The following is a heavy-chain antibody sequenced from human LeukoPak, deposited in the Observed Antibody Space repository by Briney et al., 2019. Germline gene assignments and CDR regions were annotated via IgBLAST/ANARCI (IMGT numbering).Heavy chain of an antibody. J-gene: IGHJ4*02. CDR2: IYYSWST. CDR1: GGSISSYY. D-gene: IGHD2-2*01. CDR3: ARDSLGPRRKYCSSTSCPTDPLDY. Sequence: SETLSLTCTVSGGSISSYYWSLIRQPPGKGLEWIGYIYYSWSTNYNPSLKSRVTISVDTSKNQFSLKLSSVTAADTAVYYCARDSLGPRRKYCSSTSCPTDPLDYWGQGTLVTVSS. V-gene: IGHV4-59*01.